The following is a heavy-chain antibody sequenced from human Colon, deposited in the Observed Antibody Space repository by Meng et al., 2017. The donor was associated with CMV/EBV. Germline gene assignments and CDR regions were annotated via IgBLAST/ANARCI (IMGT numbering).Heavy chain of an antibody. CDR2: INSDSGGT. V-gene: IGHV1-2*02. J-gene: IGHJ4*02. D-gene: IGHD6-6*01. Sequence: ASAKVSCKVSGFTFSDTITGYYIHWVRQAPGQGLEWMGWINSDSGGTNYAQNFQGRVSMTRDTSTTTAYMELSGLRFDDTAIYYCARDVTVIAARLGYWGQGTLVTVSS. CDR1: GFTFSDTITGYY. CDR3: ARDVTVIAARLGY.